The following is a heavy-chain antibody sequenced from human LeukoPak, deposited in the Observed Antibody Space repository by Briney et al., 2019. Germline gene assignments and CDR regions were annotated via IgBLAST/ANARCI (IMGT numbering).Heavy chain of an antibody. D-gene: IGHD6-13*01. J-gene: IGHJ4*02. CDR1: GFTFSDYY. Sequence: GGSLRLSCAASGFTFSDYYMSWIRQAPGKGLEWVAYMSSGGSTIYYADSVKGRFTISRDNSKNTLYLQMNSLRAEDTAVYYCARDRKELGSSSWYDFDYWGQGTLVTVSS. CDR3: ARDRKELGSSSWYDFDY. V-gene: IGHV3-11*01. CDR2: MSSGGSTI.